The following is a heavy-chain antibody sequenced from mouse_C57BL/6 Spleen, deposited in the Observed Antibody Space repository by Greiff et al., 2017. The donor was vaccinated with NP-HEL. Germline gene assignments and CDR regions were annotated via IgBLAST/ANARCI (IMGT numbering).Heavy chain of an antibody. CDR1: GFTFSDYG. CDR2: ISSGSSTI. J-gene: IGHJ2*01. CDR3: ARHHYGSSHYFDY. D-gene: IGHD1-1*01. Sequence: EVQGVESGGGLVKPGGSLKLSCAASGFTFSDYGMHWVCQAPEKGLEWVAYISSGSSTIYYADTVKGRFTISRDNAKNTLFLQMTSLRSEDTAMYYCARHHYGSSHYFDYWGQGTTLTVSS. V-gene: IGHV5-17*01.